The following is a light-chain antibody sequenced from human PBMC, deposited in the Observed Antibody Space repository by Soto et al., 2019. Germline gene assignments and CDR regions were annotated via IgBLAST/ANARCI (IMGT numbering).Light chain of an antibody. CDR2: GAS. Sequence: EIVLTQSPGTLSLSPGERATLSCGASQTVSSNYLACYQQKPGQAPRLLIYGASSRATGIPDRFSGSGSGTDFVLTISRLEPEDFAVYYCQQYFKSPWTFGQGTKVDIK. CDR3: QQYFKSPWT. J-gene: IGKJ1*01. V-gene: IGKV3-20*01. CDR1: QTVSSNY.